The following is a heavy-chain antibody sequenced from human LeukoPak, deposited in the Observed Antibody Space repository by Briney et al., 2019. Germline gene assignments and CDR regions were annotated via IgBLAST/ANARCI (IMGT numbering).Heavy chain of an antibody. CDR3: STHEYYYDSSGYYRPFDY. CDR2: IKSKTDGGTT. J-gene: IGHJ4*02. D-gene: IGHD3-22*01. CDR1: GFTFNNAW. V-gene: IGHV3-15*01. Sequence: GGSLRLSCVASGFTFNNAWMSWVRRAPGKGLEWVGLIKSKTDGGTTDYAAPVKGRFTISRDDSKNMLYLQMNSLKTEDTALYYCSTHEYYYDSSGYYRPFDYWGPGTLVTVSS.